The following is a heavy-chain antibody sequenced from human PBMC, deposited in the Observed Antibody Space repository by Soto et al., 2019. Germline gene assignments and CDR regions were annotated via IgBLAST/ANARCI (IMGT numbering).Heavy chain of an antibody. D-gene: IGHD5-12*01. CDR2: ISSSSGYI. CDR3: AREIGVATYSFDY. J-gene: IGHJ4*02. CDR1: GFTFSSYS. V-gene: IGHV3-21*01. Sequence: GGSLRLSCAASGFTFSSYSMNWVRQAPGKGLEWVSSISSSSGYIYYADSVKGRFTISRDNAKNSLYLQMNSLRAEDTAVYYCAREIGVATYSFDYWGQGTLVTAPQ.